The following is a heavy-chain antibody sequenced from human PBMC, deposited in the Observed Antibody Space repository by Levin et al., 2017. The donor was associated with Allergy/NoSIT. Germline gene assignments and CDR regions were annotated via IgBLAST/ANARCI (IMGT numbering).Heavy chain of an antibody. Sequence: GESLKISCAASGFTFSTYSMNWVRQAPGKGLEWVSYISSNSNTIYYADSVKGRFTISRDNAKNSLYLQMNSLRAEDTAVYYCAREGGFDYWGQGTLVTVSS. J-gene: IGHJ4*02. CDR3: AREGGFDY. CDR2: ISSNSNTI. V-gene: IGHV3-48*01. CDR1: GFTFSTYS.